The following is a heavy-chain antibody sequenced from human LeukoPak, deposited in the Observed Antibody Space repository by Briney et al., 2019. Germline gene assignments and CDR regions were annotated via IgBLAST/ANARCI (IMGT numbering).Heavy chain of an antibody. CDR2: ISGDGGST. D-gene: IGHD3-10*01. CDR3: AKDGYYYGSGSLSDP. Sequence: GGSLRLSCAASGFTFDDYAMHWVRQAPGKGLEWVSLISGDGGSTYYADSVKGRFTISRDNSKNSLYLQMNSLRTEDTASYYCAKDGYYYGSGSLSDPWGQGTLVTVSS. J-gene: IGHJ5*02. CDR1: GFTFDDYA. V-gene: IGHV3-43*02.